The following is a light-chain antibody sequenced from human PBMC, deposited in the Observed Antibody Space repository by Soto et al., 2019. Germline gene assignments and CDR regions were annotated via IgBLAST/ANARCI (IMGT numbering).Light chain of an antibody. V-gene: IGKV1-27*01. CDR1: QGISNY. J-gene: IGKJ3*01. CDR2: GAS. CDR3: QKYNSAPQT. Sequence: DIHMTQSPSSLSASVLDRVTITCRASQGISNYLAWYQQKPGKVPKLLMYGASTLQSGVPSRFSGSGSGTEFTLIISCLQPEDVATYYCQKYNSAPQTFGPGTKVDIK.